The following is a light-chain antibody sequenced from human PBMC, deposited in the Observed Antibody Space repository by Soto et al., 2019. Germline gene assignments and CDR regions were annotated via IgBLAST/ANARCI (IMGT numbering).Light chain of an antibody. CDR2: NAL. Sequence: VVMGESPATQTVSPGERANLSFRASQSVSTNLAWYQQKPGQAPRLLIYNALTRATGIPARFSGSGSGTEFTLTISSLQSEDFAFYYCQQCNNWPRPFGQVTMV. J-gene: IGKJ1*01. CDR3: QQCNNWPRP. CDR1: QSVSTN. V-gene: IGKV3-15*01.